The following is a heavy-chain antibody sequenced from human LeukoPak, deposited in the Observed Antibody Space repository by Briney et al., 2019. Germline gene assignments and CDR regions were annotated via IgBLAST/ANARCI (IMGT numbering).Heavy chain of an antibody. Sequence: GGTLRLSCAASGFSFSSYGMSWVRQAPGKGLEWVSTISGSGGSTYYADSVKGRFTISRDNSKNTLYLQMNRLRAEDTAVYYCAKRPGTMVRGIDFDYWGQGTLVTVSS. D-gene: IGHD3-10*01. V-gene: IGHV3-23*01. CDR2: ISGSGGST. CDR1: GFSFSSYG. CDR3: AKRPGTMVRGIDFDY. J-gene: IGHJ4*02.